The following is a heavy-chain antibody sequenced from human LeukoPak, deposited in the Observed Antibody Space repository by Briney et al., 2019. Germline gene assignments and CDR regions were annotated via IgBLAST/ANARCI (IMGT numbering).Heavy chain of an antibody. CDR2: IWYDGSNK. CDR3: ARGADYYDSSGYPPFDY. V-gene: IGHV3-33*08. Sequence: GGSLRISCVTSGFPLSTYWMMWVRQAPGKGLEWVAVIWYDGSNKYYADSVKGRFTISRDNSKNTLYLQMNSLRAEDTAVYYCARGADYYDSSGYPPFDYWGQGTLVTVSS. D-gene: IGHD3-22*01. CDR1: GFPLSTYW. J-gene: IGHJ4*02.